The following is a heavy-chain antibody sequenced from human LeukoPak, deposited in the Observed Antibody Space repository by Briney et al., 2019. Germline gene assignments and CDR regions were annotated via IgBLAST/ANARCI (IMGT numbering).Heavy chain of an antibody. V-gene: IGHV3-7*01. CDR2: MKYDGSEK. D-gene: IGHD6-13*01. Sequence: GGSLRLSCAASGFTFSSYWMSWVRQAPGKGLERVANMKYDGSEKYYVDSVKGRFTISTDNAKNSLYLQMNSRRAEDTAVYYCARDIEAAGLFLDYWGQGTLVTVSS. CDR1: GFTFSSYW. J-gene: IGHJ4*02. CDR3: ARDIEAAGLFLDY.